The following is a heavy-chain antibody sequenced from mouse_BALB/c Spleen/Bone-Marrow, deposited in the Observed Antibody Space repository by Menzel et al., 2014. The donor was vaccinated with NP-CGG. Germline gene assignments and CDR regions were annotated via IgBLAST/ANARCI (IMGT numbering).Heavy chain of an antibody. CDR2: IYPGDGDT. D-gene: IGHD1-1*01. V-gene: IGHV1-82*01. Sequence: VQLQQSGPEMVKPGASVKISCRASGYAFSSSWMNWVKQRPGQGLEWIGRIYPGDGDTNYNGKFEGKATLTADKSSSTAYMQLSSLTSVDSAVYICARTYGSSYFVYWGQGTLVTVSA. CDR3: ARTYGSSYFVY. J-gene: IGHJ3*01. CDR1: GYAFSSSW.